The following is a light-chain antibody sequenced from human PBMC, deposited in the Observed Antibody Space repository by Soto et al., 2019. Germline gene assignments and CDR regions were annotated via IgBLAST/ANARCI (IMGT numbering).Light chain of an antibody. CDR3: QQYNNWPPWT. V-gene: IGKV3-15*01. CDR1: QSVSSN. J-gene: IGKJ1*01. CDR2: GAS. Sequence: EIVMTQSPSTLCVSPLERSTLSCRASQSVSSNLAWYQRKPGQAPRLLIYGASTRATGIPARFSGSGSGTEFTLTISSLQSEDFAVYYCQQYNNWPPWTFGQGTKV.